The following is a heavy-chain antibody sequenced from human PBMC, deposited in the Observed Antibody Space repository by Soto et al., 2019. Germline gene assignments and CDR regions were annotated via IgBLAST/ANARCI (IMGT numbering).Heavy chain of an antibody. V-gene: IGHV3-23*01. CDR1: EFTFSNYA. CDR2: LSGGGGTT. CDR3: AKDQYYDSGGPDY. D-gene: IGHD3-22*01. J-gene: IGHJ4*02. Sequence: PGGSLRLSCSASEFTFSNYAMSWVRQAPGKGLEWVSTLSGGGGTTYYADSVKGRFTISRDNSKNTLYLQMNSLRAEDTAVYYCAKDQYYDSGGPDYWGQGTLVTVSS.